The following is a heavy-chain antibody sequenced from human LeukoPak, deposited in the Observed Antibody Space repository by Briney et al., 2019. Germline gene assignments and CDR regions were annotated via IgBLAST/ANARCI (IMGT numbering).Heavy chain of an antibody. CDR3: AREVYSSRHFDY. CDR1: GYTFIGYY. V-gene: IGHV1-2*02. D-gene: IGHD6-13*01. Sequence: EASVNVSCAASGYTFIGYYMHWVRQAPGQGLEWMGWINPNSGSTNYAQKFQGRVTMTRDTSISTAYMELSRLTSDDTAVYYCAREVYSSRHFDYWGQGTLVTVSS. J-gene: IGHJ4*02. CDR2: INPNSGST.